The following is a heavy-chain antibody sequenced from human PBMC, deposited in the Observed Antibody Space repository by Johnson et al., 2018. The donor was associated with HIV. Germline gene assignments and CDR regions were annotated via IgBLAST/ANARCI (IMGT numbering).Heavy chain of an antibody. V-gene: IGHV3-15*01. CDR1: GFTFSGSD. CDR3: TTMSALWFGDLHVFGDGFDI. D-gene: IGHD3-10*01. CDR2: VKSKTDGGTI. Sequence: VQLVESGGGLVQPGGSLKLSCAASGFTFSGSDMHWVRQASGKGLEWVGRVKSKTDGGTIDYAAAVKGRFIISRDDSKNTLYLQMNGLKTEDTAVYYCTTMSALWFGDLHVFGDGFDIWGQGTMVAVSS. J-gene: IGHJ3*02.